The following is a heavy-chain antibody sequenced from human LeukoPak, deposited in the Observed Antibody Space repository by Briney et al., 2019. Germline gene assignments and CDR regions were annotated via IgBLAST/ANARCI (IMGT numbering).Heavy chain of an antibody. V-gene: IGHV4-59*01. J-gene: IGHJ1*01. CDR1: GDAISIYY. CDR3: ARYGLVEFRNAFQY. Sequence: SETLSLTCTVSGDAISIYYWNWIRQSPGKGLEWIGYVHYSGSSNYNPALESRATLSVDTSKNQFSLKLNSVTAADTAVYYCARYGLVEFRNAFQYWGQGILVSVSS. D-gene: IGHD6-6*01. CDR2: VHYSGSS.